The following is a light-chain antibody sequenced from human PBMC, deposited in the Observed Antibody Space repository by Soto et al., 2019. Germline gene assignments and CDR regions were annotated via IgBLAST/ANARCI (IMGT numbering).Light chain of an antibody. J-gene: IGKJ1*01. Sequence: DIQMTQSPSTLSASVGDRVNITCRASQSIGSWLAWYQQKPGKATKLLIYKASSLESGVPSRFSGSGSGTEFTLTVSSLQPDDFASYYCQQYGSYSPWTFGQGTKVEIK. CDR1: QSIGSW. CDR3: QQYGSYSPWT. V-gene: IGKV1-5*03. CDR2: KAS.